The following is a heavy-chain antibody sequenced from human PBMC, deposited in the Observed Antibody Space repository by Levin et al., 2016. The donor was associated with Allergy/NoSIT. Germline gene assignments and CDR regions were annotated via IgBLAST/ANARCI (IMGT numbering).Heavy chain of an antibody. CDR3: AKDREVRFSLDS. D-gene: IGHD3-3*01. J-gene: IGHJ4*02. CDR1: AFTFSNYA. Sequence: GESLKISCAASAFTFSNYAMSWVRQAPGKGLEWVSAISGPGGSTYYADSVKGRFTISRDNSKNTLYLQMKSLRAEDTAVYYCAKDREVRFSLDSWGQGTQVTVSS. V-gene: IGHV3-23*01. CDR2: ISGPGGST.